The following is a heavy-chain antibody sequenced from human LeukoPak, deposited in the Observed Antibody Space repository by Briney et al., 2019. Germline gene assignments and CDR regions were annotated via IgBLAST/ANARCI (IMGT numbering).Heavy chain of an antibody. D-gene: IGHD3-22*01. CDR2: INHSGST. J-gene: IGHJ5*02. CDR3: ASDEGHDSSGYPNWFDP. Sequence: SETLSFTCAVYGGSFSGYYWSWIRQPPGKGLEWIGEINHSGSTNYNPSLKSRVTISVDTSKNQFSLKLSSVTAADTAVYYCASDEGHDSSGYPNWFDPWGQGTLVTVSS. V-gene: IGHV4-34*01. CDR1: GGSFSGYY.